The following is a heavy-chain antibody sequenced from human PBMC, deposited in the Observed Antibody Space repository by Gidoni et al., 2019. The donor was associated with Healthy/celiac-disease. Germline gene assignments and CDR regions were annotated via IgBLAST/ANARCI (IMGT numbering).Heavy chain of an antibody. D-gene: IGHD2-2*02. CDR2: ISYDGSNK. J-gene: IGHJ6*02. CDR3: AKEVGDIVVVPAAIGDYYYGMDV. Sequence: QVQLVESGGGVVQPGRSLRLSCAASGFTFSSYGLHWVSQAPGKGLEWVAVISYDGSNKYYADSVKGRFTISRDNSKNTLYLKMNSLRAEDTAVYYCAKEVGDIVVVPAAIGDYYYGMDVWGQGTTVTVSS. V-gene: IGHV3-30*18. CDR1: GFTFSSYG.